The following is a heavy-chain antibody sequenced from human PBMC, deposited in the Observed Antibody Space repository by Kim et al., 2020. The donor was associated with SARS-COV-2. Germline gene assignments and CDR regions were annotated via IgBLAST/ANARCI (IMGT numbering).Heavy chain of an antibody. CDR3: ARAESSGAFDY. CDR2: ISSSGSTI. CDR1: GFTFSSYE. Sequence: GGSLRLSCAASGFTFSSYEMNWVRQAPGKGLEWVSYISSSGSTIYYADSVKGRFTISRDNAKNSLYLQMNSLRAEDTAVYYCARAESSGAFDYWGQGTLVTVYS. J-gene: IGHJ4*02. V-gene: IGHV3-48*03. D-gene: IGHD3-22*01.